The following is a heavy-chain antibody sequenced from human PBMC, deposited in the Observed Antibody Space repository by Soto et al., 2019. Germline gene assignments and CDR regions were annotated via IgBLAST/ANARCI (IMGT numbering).Heavy chain of an antibody. J-gene: IGHJ2*01. CDR1: GGTFSSYT. D-gene: IGHD5-12*01. CDR2: IIPILGTA. CDR3: ARGNHRWLQLWYFDL. Sequence: QVQLVQSGAEVKKPGSSVTVSCKASGGTFSSYTISWVRQAPGQGLEWMGGIIPILGTANYAQKCQGRVTITEDEYTSTAYMELSSLRSEDTAVYYCARGNHRWLQLWYFDLWGRGTLVTVSS. V-gene: IGHV1-69*16.